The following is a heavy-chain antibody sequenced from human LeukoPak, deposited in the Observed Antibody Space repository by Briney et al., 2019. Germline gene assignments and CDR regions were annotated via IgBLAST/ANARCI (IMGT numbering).Heavy chain of an antibody. CDR2: IYHSGST. CDR3: ARSIVVVPAAFDY. J-gene: IGHJ4*02. CDR1: GGSISSGGYS. V-gene: IGHV4-30-2*01. Sequence: SETLSLTCAVSGGSISSGGYSWSWIRRPPGKGLEWIGYIYHSGSTYYNPSLKSRVTISVDRSKNQFSLKLSSVTAADTAVYYCARSIVVVPAAFDYWGQGTLVTVSS. D-gene: IGHD2-2*01.